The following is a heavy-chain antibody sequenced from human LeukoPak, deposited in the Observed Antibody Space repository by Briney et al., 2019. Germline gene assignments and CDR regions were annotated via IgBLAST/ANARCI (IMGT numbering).Heavy chain of an antibody. Sequence: ASVKVSCTASGYTFTSYGISWVRQATGQGLEWMGWMNPNSGNTGYAQKFQGRVTITRNTSISTAYMELSSLRSEDTAVYYCARGVATIEWNYYYYYMGVWGKGTTVTVSS. CDR3: ARGVATIEWNYYYYYMGV. D-gene: IGHD5-12*01. J-gene: IGHJ6*03. V-gene: IGHV1-8*03. CDR2: MNPNSGNT. CDR1: GYTFTSYG.